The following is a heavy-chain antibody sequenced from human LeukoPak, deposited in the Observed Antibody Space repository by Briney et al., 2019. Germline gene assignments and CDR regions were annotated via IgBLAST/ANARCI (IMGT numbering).Heavy chain of an antibody. CDR3: ASQRRQWLAPGDY. Sequence: SETLSLTCAVYGGSFSGYYWSWIRQPPGKGLEWIGEINHSESTNYNPSLKSRVTISVDTSKNQFSLKLSSVTAADTAVYYCASQRRQWLAPGDYWGQGTLVTVSS. V-gene: IGHV4-34*01. D-gene: IGHD6-19*01. CDR2: INHSEST. J-gene: IGHJ4*02. CDR1: GGSFSGYY.